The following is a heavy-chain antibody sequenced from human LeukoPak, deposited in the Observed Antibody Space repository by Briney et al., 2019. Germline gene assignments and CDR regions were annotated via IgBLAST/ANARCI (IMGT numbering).Heavy chain of an antibody. J-gene: IGHJ3*02. D-gene: IGHD3-3*01. CDR1: GGSISSSHW. Sequence: SGTLSLTCAVSGGSISSSHWWSWVRQPPGKGLEWIGEIYHSGSTNYNPSLKGRITISVDMSKNQFSLKLSSVTAADTAVYYCARERSGSEIFARSFDIWGQGTMVTVSS. CDR2: IYHSGST. V-gene: IGHV4-4*02. CDR3: ARERSGSEIFARSFDI.